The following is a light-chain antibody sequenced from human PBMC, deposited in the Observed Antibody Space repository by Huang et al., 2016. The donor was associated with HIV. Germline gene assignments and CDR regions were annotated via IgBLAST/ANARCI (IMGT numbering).Light chain of an antibody. Sequence: DIQMTQSPSSLSASIGDRVTMSCRASQTVDMYVNWYQHTPVRAPKLLIYAASNLQMDVPSRFIDTGSWTNFTLTIIILQPEDFVIFFCQQTYNVPRTFGQGTALEIK. CDR1: QTVDMY. CDR2: AAS. J-gene: IGKJ2*01. CDR3: QQTYNVPRT. V-gene: IGKV1-39*01.